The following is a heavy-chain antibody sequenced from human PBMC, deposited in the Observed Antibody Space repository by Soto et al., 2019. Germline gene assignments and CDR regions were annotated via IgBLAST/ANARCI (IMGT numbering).Heavy chain of an antibody. Sequence: PGGSLRLSCAASGFTFSSYAMSWVRQAPGKGLEWVSAISGSGGSTYYADSVKGRFTISRDNSKNTLYLQMNSLRAEDTAVYYCAKDPQPKVYGQANAFDIWGQGTMVTVSS. V-gene: IGHV3-23*01. CDR1: GFTFSSYA. CDR3: AKDPQPKVYGQANAFDI. CDR2: ISGSGGST. D-gene: IGHD2-8*01. J-gene: IGHJ3*02.